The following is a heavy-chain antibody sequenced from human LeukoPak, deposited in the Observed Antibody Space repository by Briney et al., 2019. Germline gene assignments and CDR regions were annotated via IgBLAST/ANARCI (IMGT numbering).Heavy chain of an antibody. D-gene: IGHD4-17*01. CDR3: ARTDYGDYSHPFDY. CDR2: IYYSGST. J-gene: IGHJ4*02. CDR1: GGSISSYY. Sequence: NPSETLSLTCTVSGGSISSYYWSWIRQPPGKGLEWIGYIYYSGSTNYNPSLKSRVTISVDTSKNQFSLKLSSVTAADTAVYYCARTDYGDYSHPFDYWGQGTLVTVSS. V-gene: IGHV4-59*01.